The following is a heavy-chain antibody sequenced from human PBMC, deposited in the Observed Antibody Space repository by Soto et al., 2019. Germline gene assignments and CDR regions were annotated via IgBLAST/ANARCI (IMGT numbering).Heavy chain of an antibody. D-gene: IGHD1-26*01. CDR3: ARPSYSGSYYDGDRYYFDY. J-gene: IGHJ4*02. V-gene: IGHV1-69*13. CDR2: IIPIFGTA. Sequence: GASVKVSCKASGGTFSSYAISWVRQAPGQGLEWMGGIIPIFGTANYAQKFQGRVTITADESTSTAYMELSSLRSEDTAVYYCARPSYSGSYYDGDRYYFDYWGQGTLVTVSS. CDR1: GGTFSSYA.